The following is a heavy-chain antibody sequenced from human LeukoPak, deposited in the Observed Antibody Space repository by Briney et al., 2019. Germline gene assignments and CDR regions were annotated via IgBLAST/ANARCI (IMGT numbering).Heavy chain of an antibody. V-gene: IGHV3-7*04. CDR2: INQVASEK. J-gene: IGHJ4*02. CDR3: VRDGGYYGPDS. CDR1: GFTFSIYW. Sequence: GGSLRLSCAASGFTFSIYWMSWVRQAPGKGLEWVANINQVASEKNYVDSVKGRFTISRDNAKNSLYLQMNSVRAEDTAMYYCVRDGGYYGPDSWGQGALVSVSS. D-gene: IGHD3-10*01.